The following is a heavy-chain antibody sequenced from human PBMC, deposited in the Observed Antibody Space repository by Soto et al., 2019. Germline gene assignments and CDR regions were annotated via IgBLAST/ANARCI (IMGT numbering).Heavy chain of an antibody. CDR1: GGTFSSYA. CDR3: ARDFPSSLYSSSWYDWFDP. J-gene: IGHJ5*02. D-gene: IGHD6-13*01. CDR2: IIPIFGTA. Sequence: QVQLVQSGAEVKKPGSSVKVSCKASGGTFSSYAISWVRQDPGQGLEWMGGIIPIFGTANYSQKFQGRVTITADESTSTAYMELSSLRSEDTAVYYCARDFPSSLYSSSWYDWFDPWCHGTLVTVSS. V-gene: IGHV1-69*01.